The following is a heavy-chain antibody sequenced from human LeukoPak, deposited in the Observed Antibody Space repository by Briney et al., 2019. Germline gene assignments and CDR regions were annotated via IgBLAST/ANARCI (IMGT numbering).Heavy chain of an antibody. CDR1: GFTFDDHG. J-gene: IGHJ4*02. Sequence: GGSLRLSCEASGFTFDDHGMTWVRQAPGRGLEWVSGINWSTSSTGYADSVKSRFTISRDNAKNSLYLQMNSLRAEDTALYYCARSNYGSGSYKERGYFDYWGQGTLVTVSS. V-gene: IGHV3-20*04. CDR3: ARSNYGSGSYKERGYFDY. CDR2: INWSTSST. D-gene: IGHD3-10*01.